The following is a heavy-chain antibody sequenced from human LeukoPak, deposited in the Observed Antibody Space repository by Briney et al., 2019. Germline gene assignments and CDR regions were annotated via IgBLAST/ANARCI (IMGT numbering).Heavy chain of an antibody. D-gene: IGHD3-22*01. CDR2: IYTSGST. J-gene: IGHJ3*02. V-gene: IGHV4-61*02. CDR1: GGSICSGSYY. CDR3: ARSYYDSSGDFDI. Sequence: SQTLSLTCTVSGGSICSGSYYWSRIRQPAGKGLEWIGRIYTSGSTNYNPSLKSLITISVHTSKNQCSLKLSSVTAADTAVYYCARSYYDSSGDFDIWGQGTMVTVSS.